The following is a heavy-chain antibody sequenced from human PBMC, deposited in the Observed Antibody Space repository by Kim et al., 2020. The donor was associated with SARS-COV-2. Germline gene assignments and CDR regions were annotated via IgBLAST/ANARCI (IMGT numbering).Heavy chain of an antibody. CDR3: AKDGDCTSTACFSWYFDL. Sequence: GGSLRLSCVASGFTFKNNAVSWVRQAPGKGLEWVSSISVDGSDTYFADSVKGRFTISRDDSKNTVYLEMSSLRADDTAFYYCAKDGDCTSTACFSWYFDLWGRGTLVTVSS. J-gene: IGHJ2*01. D-gene: IGHD2-2*01. CDR2: ISVDGSDT. V-gene: IGHV3-23*01. CDR1: GFTFKNNA.